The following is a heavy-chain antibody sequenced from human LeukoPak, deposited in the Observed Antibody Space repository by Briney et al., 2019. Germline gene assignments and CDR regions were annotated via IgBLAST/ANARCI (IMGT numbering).Heavy chain of an antibody. CDR1: GYTFTSYY. CDR3: ARDLPGYCSNTSCYDNWFDP. J-gene: IGHJ5*02. CDR2: INPSGGST. V-gene: IGHV1-46*01. Sequence: GASVKVSCKASGYTFTSYYMHWVRQAPGQGLEWMGIINPSGGSTSYAQKLQGRVTMTRDTSTSTVYMELSSLRSEDTAVYYCARDLPGYCSNTSCYDNWFDPWGQGTLVTVSS. D-gene: IGHD2-2*01.